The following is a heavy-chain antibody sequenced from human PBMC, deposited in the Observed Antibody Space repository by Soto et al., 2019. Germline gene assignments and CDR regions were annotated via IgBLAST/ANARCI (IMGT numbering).Heavy chain of an antibody. D-gene: IGHD6-19*01. Sequence: EVQLLESGGGLVQPGGSLRLSCAASGFTFSSYAMSRVRQAPWKGLEWVSAISGSGASTYYANSVKGRFTISRDNSMHTRDVQMNSLRAEDTAVYDCAIVLGSSGWVYWYFDLWGRATPVTVSS. CDR2: ISGSGAST. V-gene: IGHV3-23*01. CDR3: AIVLGSSGWVYWYFDL. J-gene: IGHJ2*01. CDR1: GFTFSSYA.